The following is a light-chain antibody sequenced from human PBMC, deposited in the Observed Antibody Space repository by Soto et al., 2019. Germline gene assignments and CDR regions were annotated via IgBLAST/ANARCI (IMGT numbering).Light chain of an antibody. V-gene: IGLV2-8*01. CDR3: SSFAGGGNPVL. J-gene: IGLJ2*01. CDR2: EGT. Sequence: QSALTQPPSASGSLGQSVTISCTGTSSDVGGYNYVSWHQQHPGKAPKVMIYEGTKRPPGVPDRFSGSKSGNTASLTVSGLQAEDEADYYCSSFAGGGNPVLLGGGTKITVL. CDR1: SSDVGGYNY.